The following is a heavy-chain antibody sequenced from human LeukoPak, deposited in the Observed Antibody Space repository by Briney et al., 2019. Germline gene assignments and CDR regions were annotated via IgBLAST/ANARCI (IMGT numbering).Heavy chain of an antibody. D-gene: IGHD3-9*01. CDR1: GYTFTSYA. Sequence: ASVRVSCKASGYTFTSYAMNWVRQAPGQGLEWMGWINTNTGNPTYAQGFTGRFVFSLDTSVSTAYLQISSLKAEDTAVYYCARELRYFDWNNWFDPWGQGTLVTVSS. V-gene: IGHV7-4-1*02. CDR3: ARELRYFDWNNWFDP. J-gene: IGHJ5*02. CDR2: INTNTGNP.